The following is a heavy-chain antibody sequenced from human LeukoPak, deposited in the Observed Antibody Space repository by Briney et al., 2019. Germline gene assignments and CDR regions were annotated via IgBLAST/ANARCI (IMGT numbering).Heavy chain of an antibody. D-gene: IGHD3-3*01. Sequence: GTSVKVSCKASGFTFTSSAMQWVRQARGQRLERIGWIVVGSGNTNYAQKFQERVTITRDMSTSTAYMELSSLRSEDTAVYYCARESRDYDQSRGYFDYWGQGTLVTVSS. V-gene: IGHV1-58*02. CDR3: ARESRDYDQSRGYFDY. J-gene: IGHJ4*02. CDR1: GFTFTSSA. CDR2: IVVGSGNT.